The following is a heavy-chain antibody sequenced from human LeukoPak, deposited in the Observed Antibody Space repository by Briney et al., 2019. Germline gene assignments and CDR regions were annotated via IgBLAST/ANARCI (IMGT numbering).Heavy chain of an antibody. Sequence: GGSLRLSCAASGFTFSSYAMSWVRQAPGKGLEWVSAISGSGGSTYYADSVKGRFTISRDNSKNTLYLQMNSLRADDTAVYYCARVVLRFLEWSTKYNWFDPWGQGTLVTVSS. J-gene: IGHJ5*02. CDR1: GFTFSSYA. CDR3: ARVVLRFLEWSTKYNWFDP. D-gene: IGHD3-3*01. V-gene: IGHV3-23*01. CDR2: ISGSGGST.